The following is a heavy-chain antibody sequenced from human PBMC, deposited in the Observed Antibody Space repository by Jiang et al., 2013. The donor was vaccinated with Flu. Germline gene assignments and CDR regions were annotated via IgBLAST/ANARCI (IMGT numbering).Heavy chain of an antibody. Sequence: QLLESGGDLVAGPGGSLRLSCAASGFIFINYAMNWVRQAPGKGLEWLASVRTSGAIRHYADSVKGRFTISRDNSKGKVFLEMNSLRVDDTALYYCAKSDRFCTTTTCYTSFDYWGQGILVTVSS. CDR3: AKSDRFCTTTTCYTSFDY. D-gene: IGHD2-2*02. CDR1: GFIFINYA. CDR2: VRTSGAIR. V-gene: IGHV3-23*01. J-gene: IGHJ4*02.